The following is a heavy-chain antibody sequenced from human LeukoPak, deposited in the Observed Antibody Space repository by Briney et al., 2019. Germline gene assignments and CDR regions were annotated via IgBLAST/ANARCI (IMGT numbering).Heavy chain of an antibody. CDR3: ARGLYSGGDY. CDR1: GYTFTTYY. D-gene: IGHD1-26*01. J-gene: IGHJ4*02. V-gene: IGHV1-46*01. Sequence: ASVKVPCKASGYTFTTYYIHWVRQAPGQGLEWMGIINPNGGSTTYAQKFQGRVTMTRDTSTSTVYMELRSLRSEDTAVYYCARGLYSGGDYWGQGTLVTVSS. CDR2: INPNGGST.